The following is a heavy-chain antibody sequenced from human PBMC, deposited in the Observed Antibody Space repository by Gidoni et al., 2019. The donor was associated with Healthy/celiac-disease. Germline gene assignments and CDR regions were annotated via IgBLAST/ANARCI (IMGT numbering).Heavy chain of an antibody. CDR2: IIPILGIA. CDR3: ARTGYCGGDCYKKYYFDY. D-gene: IGHD2-21*01. J-gene: IGHJ4*02. CDR1: GGTFSSYT. V-gene: IGHV1-69*02. Sequence: QVQLVQSGAAVKKPGSSVKVSCKASGGTFSSYTISWVRQAPGQGLEWMGRIIPILGIANYAQKFQGRVTITADKSTSTAYMELSSLRSEDTAVYYCARTGYCGGDCYKKYYFDYWGQGTLVTVSS.